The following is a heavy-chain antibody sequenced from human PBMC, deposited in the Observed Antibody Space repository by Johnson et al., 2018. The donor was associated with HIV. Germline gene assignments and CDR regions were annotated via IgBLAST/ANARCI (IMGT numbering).Heavy chain of an antibody. V-gene: IGHV3-13*01. CDR2: IGTTDDT. CDR3: ARGSYDGDAFDS. D-gene: IGHD1-26*01. J-gene: IGHJ3*02. CDR1: GFTFSHYD. Sequence: VQLVESGGGLVKPGGSLRLSCVASGFTFSHYDMHWVRQVTGKGLEWVAAIGTTDDTYYPDSVKGRFTISREDARDSLYLQINNLRVGDTALYYCARGSYDGDAFDSWGQGTVVTVSS.